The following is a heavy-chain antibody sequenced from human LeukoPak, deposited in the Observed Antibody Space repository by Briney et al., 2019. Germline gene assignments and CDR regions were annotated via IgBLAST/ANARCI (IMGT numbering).Heavy chain of an antibody. Sequence: GGSLRLSCAASGFTFSSYWMSWVRQAPGKGLEWVANIKQDGSEKYYVDSVKGRFTISRDNAKNSLYLQVNSLRAEDTAVYYCARVPFYYTSGSHLDYWGQGTLVTVSS. J-gene: IGHJ4*02. CDR3: ARVPFYYTSGSHLDY. CDR1: GFTFSSYW. D-gene: IGHD3-10*01. CDR2: IKQDGSEK. V-gene: IGHV3-7*03.